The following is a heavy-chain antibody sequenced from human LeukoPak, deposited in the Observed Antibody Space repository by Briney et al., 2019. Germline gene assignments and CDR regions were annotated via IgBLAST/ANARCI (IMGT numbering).Heavy chain of an antibody. CDR3: ARVGRTYYYGSGRTFDI. CDR1: GYSISSGYY. Sequence: SETLSLTCTVSGYSISSGYYWGWIRQPPGKGLEWIGSIYHSGGTYYNPSLRSRVTISVDTSKNQFSLNLSSVTAADTAVYYCARVGRTYYYGSGRTFDIWGQGTMVTVSS. D-gene: IGHD3-10*01. J-gene: IGHJ3*02. CDR2: IYHSGGT. V-gene: IGHV4-38-2*02.